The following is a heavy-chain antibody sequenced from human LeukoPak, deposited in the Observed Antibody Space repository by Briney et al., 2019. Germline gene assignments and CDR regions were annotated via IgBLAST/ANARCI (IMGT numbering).Heavy chain of an antibody. V-gene: IGHV1-69*13. CDR2: IIPIFGTA. D-gene: IGHD3-16*02. J-gene: IGHJ4*02. Sequence: SVKVSCKASGGTFSSYAISWVRQAPGQGLEWMGGIIPIFGTANYTQKFQGRVTITADESTSTAYMELSSLRSEDTAVYYCARGAQHDYVWGSYRSFDYWGQGTLVTVSS. CDR1: GGTFSSYA. CDR3: ARGAQHDYVWGSYRSFDY.